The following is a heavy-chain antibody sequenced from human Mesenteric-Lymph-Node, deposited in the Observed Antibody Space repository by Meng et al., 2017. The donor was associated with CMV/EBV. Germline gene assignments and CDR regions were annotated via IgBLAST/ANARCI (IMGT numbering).Heavy chain of an antibody. V-gene: IGHV3-9*01. D-gene: IGHD1-26*01. Sequence: LSLTCAASGFTFDDYAMHWVRQAPGKGLEWVSGISWNSGSIGYADSVKGRFTISRDNAKNSLYLQMNSLRAEDTAVYYCARKDFYSGSYGDLDYWGQGTLVTVSS. CDR1: GFTFDDYA. J-gene: IGHJ4*02. CDR3: ARKDFYSGSYGDLDY. CDR2: ISWNSGSI.